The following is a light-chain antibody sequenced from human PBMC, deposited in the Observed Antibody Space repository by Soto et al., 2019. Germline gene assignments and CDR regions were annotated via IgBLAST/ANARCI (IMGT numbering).Light chain of an antibody. CDR1: QSVRSSY. V-gene: IGKV3-20*01. Sequence: EIVLTQSPGTLSLSPGERATLSCRASQSVRSSYLAWYQQKPGQAPRLLIYHASNRVTGIPDRFSGSGSGTDFTLTISRLEPEDFAVYYCQQYGGSTGTFGQGTKVDIK. CDR3: QQYGGSTGT. J-gene: IGKJ1*01. CDR2: HAS.